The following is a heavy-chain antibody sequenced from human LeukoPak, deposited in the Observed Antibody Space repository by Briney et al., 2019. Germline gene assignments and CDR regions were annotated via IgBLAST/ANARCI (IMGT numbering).Heavy chain of an antibody. CDR1: GFIFDDYG. CDR2: INWNGGST. Sequence: GGSLRLSCAASGFIFDDYGMSWVRQVPGEGLEWVSNINWNGGSTGYADSVKGRYTISRDNARNSLYLQMSSLRGDDTAVYYCARPRAPVTRISPFDMCGQGTMVTVSS. CDR3: ARPRAPVTRISPFDM. J-gene: IGHJ3*02. D-gene: IGHD2/OR15-2a*01. V-gene: IGHV3-20*04.